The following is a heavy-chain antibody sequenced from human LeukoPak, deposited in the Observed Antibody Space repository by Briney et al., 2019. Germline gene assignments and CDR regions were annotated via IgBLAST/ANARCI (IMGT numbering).Heavy chain of an antibody. CDR1: GGSISSSSYY. D-gene: IGHD2-2*01. Sequence: SETLSLTCTVSGGSISSSSYYWGWIRQPPGKGLEWIGSIYYSGSTYYNPSLKSRVTISVDTSKNQFSLKLSSVTAADTAVYYCARGIVVVPAVSLYFDYWGQGTLVTVSS. CDR3: ARGIVVVPAVSLYFDY. J-gene: IGHJ4*02. V-gene: IGHV4-39*07. CDR2: IYYSGST.